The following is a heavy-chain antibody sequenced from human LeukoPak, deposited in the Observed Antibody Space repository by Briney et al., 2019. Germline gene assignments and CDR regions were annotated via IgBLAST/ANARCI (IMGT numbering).Heavy chain of an antibody. V-gene: IGHV3-48*03. CDR2: ISRSGSII. Sequence: PGGSLRLSCALSGFTSTSHEMNWVRQAPGKGLEWVSYISRSGSIIYNADSVKGRFTISRDNAKNSLYLQMNSLRAEDTAVYYCARDGGYERYYFDYWGQGTLVTVSS. CDR3: ARDGGYERYYFDY. CDR1: GFTSTSHE. D-gene: IGHD6-19*01. J-gene: IGHJ4*02.